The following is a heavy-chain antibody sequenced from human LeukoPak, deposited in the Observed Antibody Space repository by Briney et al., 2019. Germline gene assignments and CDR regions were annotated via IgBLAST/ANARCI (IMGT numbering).Heavy chain of an antibody. Sequence: GGSLRLSCAASGFTFSSYAMSWVRQAPGKGLEWVSGISGSGGSTYYADSVKGRFAISRDNSKNTLYLQMNSLRAEDTALYYCAKARRPWFGDPFPLWGQGTLVTVSS. V-gene: IGHV3-23*01. D-gene: IGHD3-10*01. CDR2: ISGSGGST. J-gene: IGHJ4*02. CDR1: GFTFSSYA. CDR3: AKARRPWFGDPFPL.